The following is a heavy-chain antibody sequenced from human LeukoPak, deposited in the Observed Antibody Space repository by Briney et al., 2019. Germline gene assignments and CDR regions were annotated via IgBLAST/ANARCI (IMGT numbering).Heavy chain of an antibody. CDR1: GFTFSTYE. CDR2: ISSSGGTK. Sequence: PGGSLRLSCAASGFTFSTYEMNWVRQAPGKGLEWLPYISSSGGTKYYADSVKGRFTISRDNSKNTLYLQMNSLRAEDTAVYYCAKGVWVVRGVIGDAFDIWGQGTMVTVSS. CDR3: AKGVWVVRGVIGDAFDI. J-gene: IGHJ3*02. V-gene: IGHV3-48*03. D-gene: IGHD3-10*01.